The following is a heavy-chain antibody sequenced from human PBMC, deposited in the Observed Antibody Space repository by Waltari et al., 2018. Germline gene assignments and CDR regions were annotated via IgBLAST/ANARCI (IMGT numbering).Heavy chain of an antibody. D-gene: IGHD3-3*01. J-gene: IGHJ4*02. CDR2: ISGSGGST. CDR3: ARTRITIFGVVIIDYFDY. V-gene: IGHV3-23*01. CDR1: GFTFSSYA. Sequence: EVQLLESGGGLVQPGGSLRLSCAASGFTFSSYAMSWVRQAPGKGLEWVSAISGSGGSTYYADSVKGRFTISRDNSKNTLYLQMNSLRAEDTAVYYCARTRITIFGVVIIDYFDYWGQGTLVTVSS.